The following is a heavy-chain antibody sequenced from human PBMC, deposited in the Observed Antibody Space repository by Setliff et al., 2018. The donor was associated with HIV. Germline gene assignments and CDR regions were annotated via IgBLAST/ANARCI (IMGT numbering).Heavy chain of an antibody. J-gene: IGHJ5*02. V-gene: IGHV4-59*05. CDR2: IYYSGST. Sequence: PSETLSLTCAVSGGSTNNYYLTWIRQPPGKGLEWIGSIYYSGSTYYNPSLKSRVTISIDTSRNQFSLKLTSVTAADTAMYYCARRHTAFDPWGQGTLVTVSS. D-gene: IGHD5-18*01. CDR3: ARRHTAFDP. CDR1: GGSTNNYY.